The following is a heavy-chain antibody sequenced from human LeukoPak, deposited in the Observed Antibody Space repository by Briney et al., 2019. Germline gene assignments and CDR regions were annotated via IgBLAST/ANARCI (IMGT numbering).Heavy chain of an antibody. V-gene: IGHV3-7*01. CDR3: ARHGYSGYDHFDY. D-gene: IGHD5-12*01. J-gene: IGHJ4*02. CDR1: GFTFSTYW. CDR2: IKQDGSEK. Sequence: PGGSLRLSCAASGFTFSTYWMSWVRQAPGKGLEWVANIKQDGSEKCYVDSVKGRFTISRDNAKNSLYLQMNSLRTEDTAVYYCARHGYSGYDHFDYWGQGTLVAVSS.